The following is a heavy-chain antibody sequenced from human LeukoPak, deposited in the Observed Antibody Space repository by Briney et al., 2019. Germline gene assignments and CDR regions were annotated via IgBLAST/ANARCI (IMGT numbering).Heavy chain of an antibody. J-gene: IGHJ4*02. Sequence: SETLSLTCTVSGGSVSSGSYYWTWIRQPPGKGLEWIGYIHYSGSTKYNPSLKSRVTISVDTSKNQFSLKVSSVTAADTAVYYYARGRGYSSGWYGYWGQGTLVTVSS. CDR2: IHYSGST. CDR3: ARGRGYSSGWYGY. V-gene: IGHV4-61*01. D-gene: IGHD6-19*01. CDR1: GGSVSSGSYY.